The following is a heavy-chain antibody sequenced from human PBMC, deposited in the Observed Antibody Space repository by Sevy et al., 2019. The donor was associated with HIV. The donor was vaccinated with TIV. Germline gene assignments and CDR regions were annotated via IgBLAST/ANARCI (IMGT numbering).Heavy chain of an antibody. CDR2: ISSNGLST. CDR1: GFRFDYYA. CDR3: AKDLARDFESAYTPGYFDY. J-gene: IGHJ4*02. D-gene: IGHD3-3*01. V-gene: IGHV3-23*01. Sequence: GGSLRLSCAVSGFRFDYYAMTWVRQAPGKGLEWVSTISSNGLSTYYTDSVKGRCTIVRDNFKNTPYLQMNSLRVEDTAVYFCAKDLARDFESAYTPGYFDYCGQRSWVTVSS.